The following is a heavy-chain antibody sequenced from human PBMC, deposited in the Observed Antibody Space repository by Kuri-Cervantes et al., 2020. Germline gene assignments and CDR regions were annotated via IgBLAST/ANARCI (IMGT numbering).Heavy chain of an antibody. CDR3: ARLFSDSSGYYPNWFDP. CDR2: IYHSGST. D-gene: IGHD3-22*01. J-gene: IGHJ5*02. V-gene: IGHV4-4*02. CDR1: GGSISSSNW. Sequence: SCAVSGGSISSSNWWSWVRQPPGKGLEWIGEIYHSGSTNYNPSLKSRVTISVDKSKNQFSLKLSSVTAADTAVYYCARLFSDSSGYYPNWFDPWGQGTLVTVSS.